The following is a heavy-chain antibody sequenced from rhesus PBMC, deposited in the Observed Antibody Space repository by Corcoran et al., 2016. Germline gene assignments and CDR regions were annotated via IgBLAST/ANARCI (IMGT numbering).Heavy chain of an antibody. CDR1: GGSFRSYW. CDR3: ARRPVLLVVATNRFDV. J-gene: IGHJ5-1*01. Sequence: QVQLQESGPGLVKPSETLSLTCAVSGGSFRSYWWGGNRQPPGKGLEWIGSIEGSGDSTDYTPALKSRAPISRGTSKDHFSRKLTSETAADTAVYYCARRPVLLVVATNRFDVWGPGVLVTVSS. CDR2: IEGSGDST. D-gene: IGHD2-21*01. V-gene: IGHV4-160*01.